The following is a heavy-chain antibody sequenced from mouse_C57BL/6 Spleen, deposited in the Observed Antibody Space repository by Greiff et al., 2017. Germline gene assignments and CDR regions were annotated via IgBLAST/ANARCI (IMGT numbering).Heavy chain of an antibody. CDR2: IWSGGST. CDR1: GFSLTSYG. CDR3: ARTGYGNFLFAY. D-gene: IGHD2-1*01. J-gene: IGHJ3*01. V-gene: IGHV2-2*01. Sequence: VQLQQSGPGLVQPSQSLSITCTVSGFSLTSYGVHWVRQSPGKGLEWLGVIWSGGSTDYNAAFISRLSISKDNSKSQVFFKMNSLQADDTAIYYCARTGYGNFLFAYWGQGTLVTVSA.